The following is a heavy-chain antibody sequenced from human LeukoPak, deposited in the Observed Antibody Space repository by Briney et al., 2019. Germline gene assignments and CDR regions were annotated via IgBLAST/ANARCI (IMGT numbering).Heavy chain of an antibody. CDR2: TYYRSKWYN. Sequence: SQTLSLTCAISGDSVSSNSAAWNWIRQSPSRGLEWLGRTYYRSKWYNDYAVSVKSRITINPDTSKNQFSLQLNSVTPEDTAIYYCAREGSLYSSSWGYFQHWGQGTLVTVSS. CDR3: AREGSLYSSSWGYFQH. V-gene: IGHV6-1*01. J-gene: IGHJ1*01. CDR1: GDSVSSNSAA. D-gene: IGHD6-13*01.